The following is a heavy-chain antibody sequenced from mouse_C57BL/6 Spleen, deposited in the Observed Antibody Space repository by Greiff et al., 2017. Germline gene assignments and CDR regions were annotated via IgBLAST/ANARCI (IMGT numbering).Heavy chain of an antibody. Sequence: VKLMESGPELVKPGASVKISCKASGYAFSSSWMNWVKQRPGKGLEWIGRIYPGDGDTNYNEKFKGKATLTADKSSSTAYMQLSSLTSEDSAVYFCAKLRMDYWGQGTSVTVSS. CDR3: AKLRMDY. D-gene: IGHD1-1*01. CDR2: IYPGDGDT. V-gene: IGHV1-82*01. J-gene: IGHJ4*01. CDR1: GYAFSSSW.